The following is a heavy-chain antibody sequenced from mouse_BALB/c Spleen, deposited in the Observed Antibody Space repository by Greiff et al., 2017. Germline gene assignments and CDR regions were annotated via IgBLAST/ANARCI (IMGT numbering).Heavy chain of an antibody. D-gene: IGHD1-1*01. Sequence: EVQRVESGGGLVQPGGSLRLSCATSGFTFTDYYMSWVRQPPGKALEWLGFIRNKANGYTTEYSASVKGRFTISRDNSQSILYLQMNTLRAEDSATYYCARDPSYAGAIDYWGQGTSVTVSS. CDR1: GFTFTDYY. J-gene: IGHJ4*01. CDR3: ARDPSYAGAIDY. CDR2: IRNKANGYTT. V-gene: IGHV7-3*02.